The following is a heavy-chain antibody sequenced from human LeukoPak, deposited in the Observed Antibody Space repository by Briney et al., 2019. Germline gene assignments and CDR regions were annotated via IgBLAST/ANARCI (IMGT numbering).Heavy chain of an antibody. J-gene: IGHJ6*02. CDR2: ISGSGGRS. D-gene: IGHD3-10*01. V-gene: IGHV3-23*01. CDR3: VKDTKVLYHTYGMDV. CDR1: GFTFINYA. Sequence: GGSLRLSCAASGFTFINYAMFWVRQAPGKGLEWVSYISGSGGRSYYADSVKGRFTISRDNAKNTLFLHMNNVTAEDTALYYCVKDTKVLYHTYGMDVWGQGTAVTVSS.